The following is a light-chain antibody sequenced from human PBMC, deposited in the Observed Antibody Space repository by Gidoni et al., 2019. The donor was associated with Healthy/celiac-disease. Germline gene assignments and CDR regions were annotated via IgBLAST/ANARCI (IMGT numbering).Light chain of an antibody. J-gene: IGKJ1*01. CDR1: QSVSSN. CDR3: QQYNNWPPRT. V-gene: IGKV3-15*01. Sequence: EIVITQSPATLSVSPGERATLSCSASQSVSSNLAWYQQKPGQAPRLLIYGASTRATGFPARFSGSGSGTEFTLTISSLQSEDFAVYYCQQYNNWPPRTFGQGTKVEIK. CDR2: GAS.